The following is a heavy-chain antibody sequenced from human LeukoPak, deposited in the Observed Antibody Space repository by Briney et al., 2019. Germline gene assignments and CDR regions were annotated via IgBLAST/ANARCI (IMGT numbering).Heavy chain of an antibody. CDR3: ARDSSPSYIVVVPAAIGEYYYGMDV. D-gene: IGHD2-2*01. CDR1: GFTFSSYA. V-gene: IGHV3-30*04. J-gene: IGHJ6*02. CDR2: ISYDGSNK. Sequence: GGSLSLSHASSGFTFSSYAMHWVRQAPGKGLEGVAVISYDGSNKYYADTVKGRFTISRDNSKNTLYLQMNSLRAEDTAVYYCARDSSPSYIVVVPAAIGEYYYGMDVWGQGTTVTVSS.